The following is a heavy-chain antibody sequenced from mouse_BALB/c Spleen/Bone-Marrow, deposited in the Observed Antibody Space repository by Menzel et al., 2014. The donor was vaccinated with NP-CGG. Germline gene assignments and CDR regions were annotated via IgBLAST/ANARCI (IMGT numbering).Heavy chain of an antibody. V-gene: IGHV5-6-4*01. CDR2: ISSGGSYT. CDR3: TRDPFYYGSSSAMDS. J-gene: IGHJ4*01. Sequence: DVHLVESGGGLVKPGGSLKLSCAASGFTFSSYTMSWVRQTPEKRLEWVATISSGGSYTYYPDSVKGRFTISRDNAKNTLYLQMSSLKSEDTAMYYCTRDPFYYGSSSAMDSWGQAPSVPVPS. D-gene: IGHD1-1*01. CDR1: GFTFSSYT.